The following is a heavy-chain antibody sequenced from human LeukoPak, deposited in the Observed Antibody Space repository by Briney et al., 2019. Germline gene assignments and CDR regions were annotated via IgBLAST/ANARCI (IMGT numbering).Heavy chain of an antibody. CDR1: GGTFNSYA. CDR3: ARALYSSGWYWYSDL. CDR2: IIPIFGTA. D-gene: IGHD6-19*01. V-gene: IGHV1-69*13. J-gene: IGHJ2*01. Sequence: ASVKVSCKASGGTFNSYAISWVRQAPGQGLEWMGGIIPIFGTANYAQKFKGRVTITADESTSTAYMELSSLRSEDTAVYYCARALYSSGWYWYSDLWGRGTLVTVSS.